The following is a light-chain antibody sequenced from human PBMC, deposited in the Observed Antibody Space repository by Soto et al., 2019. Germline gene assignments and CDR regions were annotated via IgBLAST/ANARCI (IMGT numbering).Light chain of an antibody. CDR2: YAS. J-gene: IGKJ4*01. CDR1: QSVSSF. V-gene: IGKV3-11*01. Sequence: EIVLTQSPATLSLSPGERATLSCRASQSVSSFLAWYQQKPGQAPRLLIYYASNRATGIPARFSGSGSGTDFTLTISSLEPEDFALYYCQQRSNWPLTFGGGTKVEIK. CDR3: QQRSNWPLT.